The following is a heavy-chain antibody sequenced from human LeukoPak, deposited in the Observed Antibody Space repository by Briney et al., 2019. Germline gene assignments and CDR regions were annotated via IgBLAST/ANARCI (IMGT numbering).Heavy chain of an antibody. CDR3: ARAPEWELLHP. Sequence: GGSLRLSCAASGFTVSSNYMSWVRQAPGKGLEWVSVIYSGGSTYYADSVKGRFTISRDNSKNTLYLQMNSLRAEDTAVYYCARAPEWELLHPWGQETLVTVSS. CDR2: IYSGGST. D-gene: IGHD1-26*01. J-gene: IGHJ5*02. V-gene: IGHV3-53*05. CDR1: GFTVSSNY.